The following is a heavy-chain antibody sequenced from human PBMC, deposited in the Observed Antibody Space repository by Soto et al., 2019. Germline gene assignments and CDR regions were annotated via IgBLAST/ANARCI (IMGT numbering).Heavy chain of an antibody. D-gene: IGHD3-10*01. Sequence: LSLTCTVSGGSISSYYWSWIRQPPGKGLEWIGYIYYSGSTNYNPSLKSRVTISVDTSKNQFSLKLSSVTAADTAVYYCARVATSGSYYKADFDYWGQGTLVTVS. J-gene: IGHJ4*02. CDR1: GGSISSYY. CDR3: ARVATSGSYYKADFDY. CDR2: IYYSGST. V-gene: IGHV4-59*01.